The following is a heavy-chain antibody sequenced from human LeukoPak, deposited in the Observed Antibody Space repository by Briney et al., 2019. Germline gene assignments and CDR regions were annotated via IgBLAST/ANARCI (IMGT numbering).Heavy chain of an antibody. CDR3: ARDSPSSGYSNFDY. CDR1: GASMRSETHY. J-gene: IGHJ4*02. V-gene: IGHV4-31*03. Sequence: SETLSLTCTVSGASMRSETHYWSWIRQHPGKGLEWIGYIYYSGSTYYNPSLKSRVTISVDTSKNQFSLKLSSVTAADTAVYYCARDSPSSGYSNFDYWGQGTLVTVSS. CDR2: IYYSGST. D-gene: IGHD3-22*01.